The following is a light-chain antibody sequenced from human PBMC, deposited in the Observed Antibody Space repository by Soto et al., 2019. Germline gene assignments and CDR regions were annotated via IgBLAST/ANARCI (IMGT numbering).Light chain of an antibody. CDR2: SAS. CDR1: QGVRDD. J-gene: IGKJ4*01. Sequence: IQMTQSPSSLSASVGDRVTITCRASQGVRDDVGWYQQKPGKAPKLLIYSASTLQSGVPSRFSGSGSGTDFNLTISGLQPEDLATYYCLQESNYPLTFGGGTKVEIK. CDR3: LQESNYPLT. V-gene: IGKV1-6*01.